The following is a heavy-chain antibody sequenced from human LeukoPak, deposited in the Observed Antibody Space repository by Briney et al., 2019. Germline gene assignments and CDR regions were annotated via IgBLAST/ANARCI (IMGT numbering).Heavy chain of an antibody. CDR2: ISAYNGNT. J-gene: IGHJ5*02. CDR3: ARDGAQLERHVNWFGP. Sequence: ASVKVSCKASGYTFTSYGISWVRQAPGQGLEWMGWISAYNGNTNYAQKLQGRVTMTTDTSTSTAYMELRSLRSDDTAVYYCARDGAQLERHVNWFGPWGQGTLVTVSS. D-gene: IGHD1-1*01. V-gene: IGHV1-18*01. CDR1: GYTFTSYG.